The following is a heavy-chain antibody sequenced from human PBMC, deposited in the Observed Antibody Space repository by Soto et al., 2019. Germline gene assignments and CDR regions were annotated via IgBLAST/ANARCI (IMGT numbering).Heavy chain of an antibody. CDR3: ATMLGGSLDN. J-gene: IGHJ4*01. Sequence: ASVKVSCKASGYTFTTYAMHWVRQAPGQRLEWMGWINTDNGNTKYSQKFEDRVTLTRDTFASTAYMELTSLRSEDTAVYYCATMLGGSLDNWGQGTLVTVSS. D-gene: IGHD3-16*01. CDR1: GYTFTTYA. V-gene: IGHV1-3*04. CDR2: INTDNGNT.